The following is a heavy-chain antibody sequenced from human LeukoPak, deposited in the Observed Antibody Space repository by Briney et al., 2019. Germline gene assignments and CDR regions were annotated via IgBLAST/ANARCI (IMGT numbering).Heavy chain of an antibody. D-gene: IGHD2-2*01. V-gene: IGHV3-23*01. CDR2: ISGSGGTT. CDR1: GFIFSSYA. J-gene: IGHJ5*01. Sequence: GGSLRLSCAASGFIFSSYAMSWVRQAPGKGLEWVSAISGSGGTTYYANSVKGRFTISRDNSKNTLYLQMNSLRAEDTAVYYCAKEAADIVVVPAAMMDSWGQGTLVTVSS. CDR3: AKEAADIVVVPAAMMDS.